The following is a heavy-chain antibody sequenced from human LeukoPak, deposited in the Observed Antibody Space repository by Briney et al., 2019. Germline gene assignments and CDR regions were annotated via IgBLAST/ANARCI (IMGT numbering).Heavy chain of an antibody. CDR2: IYYTGST. V-gene: IGHV4-59*01. CDR3: ARDLRGYNYVFDS. Sequence: SETLSLTCTVSGGSISSYYWSWIRQPPGKGLEWIGYIYYTGSTNYNPSLKSRVTISLDTPKNQFSLKLSSVTAADTAVYFCARDLRGYNYVFDSWGQGTLVTVSS. CDR1: GGSISSYY. J-gene: IGHJ4*02. D-gene: IGHD5-18*01.